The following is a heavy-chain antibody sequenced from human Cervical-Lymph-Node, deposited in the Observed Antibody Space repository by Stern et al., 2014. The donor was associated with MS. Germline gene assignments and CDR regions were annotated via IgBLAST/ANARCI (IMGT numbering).Heavy chain of an antibody. Sequence: VQLVQSGAEVKKPGESLKISCKGSGYNFSYYCIAWVRQMPGKGLAWMGLTCPVDSTTTYSPSFQGQVTMSVDRSISTAYLQWSSLKASDTAIYFCARPLGGYAEYWGQGTLVTVSS. D-gene: IGHD6-25*01. J-gene: IGHJ4*02. CDR1: GYNFSYYC. CDR2: TCPVDSTT. CDR3: ARPLGGYAEY. V-gene: IGHV5-51*03.